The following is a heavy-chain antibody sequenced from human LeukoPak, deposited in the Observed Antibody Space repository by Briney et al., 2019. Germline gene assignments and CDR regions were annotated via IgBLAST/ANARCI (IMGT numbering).Heavy chain of an antibody. Sequence: GASVKVSCKVSGYTLTELSMHWVRQAPGKGLEWMGGFDPEDGETIYAQKFQGRVTMTEDTSTDTAYMELSSLRSGDTAVYYCAKQQLVQSWYWFDPWGQGTLVTVSS. CDR1: GYTLTELS. D-gene: IGHD6-13*01. CDR2: FDPEDGET. CDR3: AKQQLVQSWYWFDP. V-gene: IGHV1-24*01. J-gene: IGHJ5*02.